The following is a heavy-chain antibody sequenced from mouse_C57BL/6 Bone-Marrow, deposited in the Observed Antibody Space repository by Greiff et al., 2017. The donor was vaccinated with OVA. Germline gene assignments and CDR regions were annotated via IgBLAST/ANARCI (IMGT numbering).Heavy chain of an antibody. D-gene: IGHD1-1*01. CDR3: TAYYGSSANWYFDV. CDR1: GFNIKDDY. Sequence: EVMLVESGAELVRPGASVKLSCTASGFNIKDDYMHWVKQRPEQGLEWIGWIDPENGDTEYASKFQGKATITADTSSNTAYLQLSSLTSEDTAVYYCTAYYGSSANWYFDVGGTGTTVTVSS. CDR2: IDPENGDT. V-gene: IGHV14-4*01. J-gene: IGHJ1*03.